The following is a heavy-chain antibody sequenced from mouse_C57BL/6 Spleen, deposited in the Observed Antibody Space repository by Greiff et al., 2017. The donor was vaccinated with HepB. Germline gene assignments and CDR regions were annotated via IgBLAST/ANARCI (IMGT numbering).Heavy chain of an antibody. CDR3: ANRWLLRGYYAMDY. CDR1: GYTFTDYY. D-gene: IGHD2-3*01. J-gene: IGHJ4*01. V-gene: IGHV1-26*01. CDR2: INPNNGGT. Sequence: VQLQQSGPELVKPGASVKISCKASGYTFTDYYMNWVKQSHGKSLEWIGDINPNNGGTSYNQKFKGKATLTVDKSSSTAYMELRSLTSEDSAVYYCANRWLLRGYYAMDYWGQGTSVTVSS.